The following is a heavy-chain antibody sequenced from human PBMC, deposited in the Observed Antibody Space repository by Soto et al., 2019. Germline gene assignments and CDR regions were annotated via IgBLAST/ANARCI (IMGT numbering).Heavy chain of an antibody. CDR1: GHTLTELS. J-gene: IGHJ3*02. D-gene: IGHD7-27*01. Sequence: ASVKVSCKISGHTLTELSIHWVRQAPGKGLEWMGGFDPEGGGSTFYAGSAKGRFTISRDNSKNTLFLQMTSLRAEDTAVYYCGKGNSKWGTGDAFDIWGQGTMVTVSS. CDR3: GKGNSKWGTGDAFDI. CDR2: FDPEGGGST. V-gene: IGHV1-24*01.